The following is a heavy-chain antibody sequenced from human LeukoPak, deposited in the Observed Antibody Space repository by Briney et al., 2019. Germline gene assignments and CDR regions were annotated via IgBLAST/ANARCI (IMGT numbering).Heavy chain of an antibody. CDR3: GSMVREGEDY. V-gene: IGHV3-21*01. Sequence: GGSLRLSCAASGFTFSSYSMNWVRQAPGKGLEWVSSISSSSSYIYYADSVKGRFTISRDNAKNSVYLQMNSLRAEDTAVYYCGSMVREGEDYWGQGTLVTVSS. CDR2: ISSSSSYI. D-gene: IGHD3-10*01. J-gene: IGHJ4*02. CDR1: GFTFSSYS.